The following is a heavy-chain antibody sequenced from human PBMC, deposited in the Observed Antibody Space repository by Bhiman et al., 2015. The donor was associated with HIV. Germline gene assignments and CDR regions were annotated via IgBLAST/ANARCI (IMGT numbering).Heavy chain of an antibody. J-gene: IGHJ4*02. D-gene: IGHD3-10*01. V-gene: IGHV3-23*01. CDR1: GFTFSSCG. CDR2: IGGSGGST. Sequence: EVQLLESGGGLVQSGGSLRLSCAASGFTFSSCGMSWVRQAPGKGLEWVSVIGGSGGSTYYADSVKGRFTISRDNSKNTLYLQMNSLRAEDTAVYYCVRELLYSLDYWGRGTLVTVSS. CDR3: VRELLYSLDY.